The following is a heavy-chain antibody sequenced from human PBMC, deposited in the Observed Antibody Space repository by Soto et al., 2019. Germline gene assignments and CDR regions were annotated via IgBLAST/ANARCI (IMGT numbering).Heavy chain of an antibody. J-gene: IGHJ4*02. Sequence: SETLSLTCTVSGDSMSGYHWTWIRQPPGKGLEWIAYIYYSGNINYNPSLKSRVTILLDTSRNQFSLKLTSVYAADTSVYFCARLYCSGGSCERRGDFDYWGQGALVTVSS. CDR1: GDSMSGYH. CDR3: ARLYCSGGSCERRGDFDY. V-gene: IGHV4-59*01. CDR2: IYYSGNI. D-gene: IGHD2-15*01.